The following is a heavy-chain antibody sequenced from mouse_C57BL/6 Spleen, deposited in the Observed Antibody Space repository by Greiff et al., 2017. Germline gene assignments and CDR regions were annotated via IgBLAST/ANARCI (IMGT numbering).Heavy chain of an antibody. D-gene: IGHD2-3*01. V-gene: IGHV1-52*01. CDR1: GYTFTSYW. CDR3: AIPRYEGYYYYFDY. CDR2: IDPSDSET. J-gene: IGHJ2*01. Sequence: QVQLQQPGAELVRPGSSVKLSCKASGYTFTSYWMHWVKQRPIQGLEWIGNIDPSDSETHYNQKFKDKATLTVANSSSTAYMQLSSLTSEGSAVYYWAIPRYEGYYYYFDYWGQGTTRTVSS.